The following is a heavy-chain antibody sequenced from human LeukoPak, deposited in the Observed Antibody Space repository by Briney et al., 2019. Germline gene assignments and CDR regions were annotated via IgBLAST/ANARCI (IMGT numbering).Heavy chain of an antibody. D-gene: IGHD3-16*01. Sequence: SETLSLTCTVSGGSISSGDYYWSWIRQPPGKGLEWIGYIYYSGSTYYNPSLKSRVTISVDTSKNQFSLKLSSVTAADTAVYYWGGGGGGGGLGMDVWGQGTTVTVSS. CDR1: GGSISSGDYY. J-gene: IGHJ6*02. CDR2: IYYSGST. V-gene: IGHV4-30-4*01. CDR3: GGGGGGGGLGMDV.